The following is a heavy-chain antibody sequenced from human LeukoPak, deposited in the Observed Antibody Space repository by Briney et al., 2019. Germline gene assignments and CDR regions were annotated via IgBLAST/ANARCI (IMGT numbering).Heavy chain of an antibody. CDR1: GGSFSGYY. CDR2: INHSGST. V-gene: IGHV4-34*01. J-gene: IGHJ6*02. Sequence: SETLSLTCAVYGGSFSGYYWSWIRQPPGKGLEWIGEINHSGSTNYNPSLKSRVTISVDTSKNQFSLKLSSVTAADTAVYYCARHNRGLETRSWGQGTTVTVSS. D-gene: IGHD1-14*01. CDR3: ARHNRGLETRS.